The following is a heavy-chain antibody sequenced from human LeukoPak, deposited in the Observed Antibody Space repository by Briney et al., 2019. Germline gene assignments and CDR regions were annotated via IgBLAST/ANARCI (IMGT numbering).Heavy chain of an antibody. V-gene: IGHV3-48*01. D-gene: IGHD1-1*01. CDR1: GFTFSSYS. CDR2: ISSSSSTI. Sequence: PGGSLRLSCAASGFTFSSYSMNWVRQTPGKGLEWVSYISSSSSTIYYADSVKGRFTISRDNAKNSLYLQMNSLRAEDTAVYYCARDSPLVLRYSDVWGKGTTVTASS. J-gene: IGHJ6*04. CDR3: ARDSPLVLRYSDV.